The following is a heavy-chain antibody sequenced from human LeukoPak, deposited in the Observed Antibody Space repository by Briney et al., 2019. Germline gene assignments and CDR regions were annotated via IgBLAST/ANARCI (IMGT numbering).Heavy chain of an antibody. CDR1: GFTFSSYS. D-gene: IGHD6-19*01. J-gene: IGHJ5*02. Sequence: PGGSLRLSCAASGFTFSSYSMNWVRQAPGKGLEWISYISSSSSTIYYADSVKGRFTISRDNAKNSLYLQMSSLRAEDTAVYYCARDRSTRYSSGWYRWFDPWGQGTLVTVSS. CDR3: ARDRSTRYSSGWYRWFDP. V-gene: IGHV3-48*01. CDR2: ISSSSSTI.